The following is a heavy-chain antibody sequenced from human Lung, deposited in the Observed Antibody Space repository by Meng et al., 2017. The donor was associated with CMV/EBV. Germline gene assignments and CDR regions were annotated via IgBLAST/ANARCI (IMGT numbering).Heavy chain of an antibody. J-gene: IGHJ4*01. CDR1: GFTFSTYR. V-gene: IGHV3-21*01. D-gene: IGHD2-2*01. CDR3: ARVLGYCSSTSCASDY. CDR2: ISSSSSYI. Sequence: GEXXKISCAASGFTFSTYRMNWVRQAPGKGLEWVSSISSSSSYIYYADSVKGRFTISRDNAKNSLYLQMNSLRAEDTAVYYCARVLGYCSSTSCASDYWGHGTXVTVSS.